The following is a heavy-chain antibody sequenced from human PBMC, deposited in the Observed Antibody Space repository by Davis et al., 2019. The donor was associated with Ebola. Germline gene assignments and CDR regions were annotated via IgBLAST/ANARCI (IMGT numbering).Heavy chain of an antibody. CDR2: ISYDGSNK. J-gene: IGHJ4*02. Sequence: GGSLRLSCAASGFTFSSYAMHWVRQAPGKGLEWVAVISYDGSNKYYADSVKGRFTISRDNSKNTLYLQMNSLRAEDTAVYYCARGSNWNWFDYWGQGTLVTVSS. D-gene: IGHD1-7*01. CDR1: GFTFSSYA. CDR3: ARGSNWNWFDY. V-gene: IGHV3-30-3*01.